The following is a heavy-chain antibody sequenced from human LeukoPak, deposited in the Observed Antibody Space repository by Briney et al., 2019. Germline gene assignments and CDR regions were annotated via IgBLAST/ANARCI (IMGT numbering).Heavy chain of an antibody. CDR3: AKDGGVLYYYDSSGYYPGSWIDY. CDR1: GFTFSSYG. V-gene: IGHV3-33*06. J-gene: IGHJ4*02. Sequence: PGGSLRLSCAASGFTFSSYGMHWVRQAPGKGLEWVAVIWYDGSNKYYADSVKGRFTISRENSKNTLYLQMNSLRAEDTAVYYCAKDGGVLYYYDSSGYYPGSWIDYWGQGTLVTVSS. CDR2: IWYDGSNK. D-gene: IGHD3-22*01.